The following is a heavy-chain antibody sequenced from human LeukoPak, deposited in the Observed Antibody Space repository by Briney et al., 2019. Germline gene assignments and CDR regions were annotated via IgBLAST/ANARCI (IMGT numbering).Heavy chain of an antibody. Sequence: ASVKVSCKVSEYTFTAYYMRWVRQAPGQGLEWMGWINPNSGGTNYAQNFQGRVTMTRDTSISTAYMELSRLRSDDTALYYCARDYGSGYGMDVWGQGTTVTVSS. CDR2: INPNSGGT. V-gene: IGHV1-2*02. CDR1: EYTFTAYY. J-gene: IGHJ6*02. CDR3: ARDYGSGYGMDV. D-gene: IGHD3-10*01.